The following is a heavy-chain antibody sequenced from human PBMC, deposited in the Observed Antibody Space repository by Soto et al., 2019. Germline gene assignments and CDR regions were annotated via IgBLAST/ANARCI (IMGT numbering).Heavy chain of an antibody. V-gene: IGHV3-7*01. J-gene: IGHJ4*01. CDR3: ERVDYVNGWIFDC. CDR1: GFTFSSYC. CDR2: IKQDGSEK. D-gene: IGHD3-10*02. Sequence: HPXGSLRLSCAASGFTFSSYCMSWVRQPPGKGLEWVANIKQDGSEKYYVDSVRGRFTLSRDNAKNSLHLQMDSLRVEDTAMYFCERVDYVNGWIFDCWGQGTLVTVSS.